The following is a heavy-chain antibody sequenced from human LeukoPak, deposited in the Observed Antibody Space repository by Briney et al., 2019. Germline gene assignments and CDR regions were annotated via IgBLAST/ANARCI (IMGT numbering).Heavy chain of an antibody. CDR2: INPTSGGT. Sequence: ASVKVSCKASGYTFTGYYKHWVRQAPGQGLEWMGWINPTSGGTNYAQKFQGRVTMTRDTSISTAYMELSRLRSDDTAVYYCARLGVAVAGTDYWGQGTLVTVSS. CDR1: GYTFTGYY. CDR3: ARLGVAVAGTDY. D-gene: IGHD6-19*01. J-gene: IGHJ4*02. V-gene: IGHV1-2*02.